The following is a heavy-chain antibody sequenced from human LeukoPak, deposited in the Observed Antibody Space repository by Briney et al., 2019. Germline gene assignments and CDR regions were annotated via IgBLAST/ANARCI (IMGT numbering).Heavy chain of an antibody. J-gene: IGHJ4*02. D-gene: IGHD4-23*01. CDR3: ARETTVVEDYFDY. Sequence: SETLSLTCTVSGGSISSYYWSWIRQPPGKGLEWIGYIYYSGSTNYNPSLKSRVTISVDPSKNQFSLKLSSVTAADTAVYYCARETTVVEDYFDYWGQGTLVTVSS. CDR2: IYYSGST. CDR1: GGSISSYY. V-gene: IGHV4-59*01.